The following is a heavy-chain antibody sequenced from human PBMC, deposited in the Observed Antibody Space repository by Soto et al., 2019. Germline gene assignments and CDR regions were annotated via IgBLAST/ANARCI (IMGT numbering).Heavy chain of an antibody. CDR2: INTDGSII. J-gene: IGHJ4*02. CDR1: GLIFSNYK. Sequence: EVRLVESGGGLVQPGGSLRLSCAASGLIFSNYKMHWVRQAPGKGLVWVSRINTDGSIIDYADSVKGRFTVSRDNAKNTLYLQMNSLRADDTAVYYCARDTDGLHYWGQGTLAPSPQ. V-gene: IGHV3-74*01. CDR3: ARDTDGLHY.